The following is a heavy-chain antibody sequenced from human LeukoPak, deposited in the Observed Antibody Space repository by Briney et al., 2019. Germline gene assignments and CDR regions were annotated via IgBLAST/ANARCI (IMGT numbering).Heavy chain of an antibody. CDR2: INHSGST. CDR3: ARGADDYYDGSGSIDY. D-gene: IGHD3-22*01. J-gene: IGHJ4*02. CDR1: GGSFSGYY. V-gene: IGHV4-34*01. Sequence: SETLSLTCAVYGGSFSGYYWSWIRQPPGKGLEWIGEINHSGSTNYNPSLKSRVTISVDTSKNQFSLKLSSVTAADTAVYYCARGADDYYDGSGSIDYWGQGTLVTVSS.